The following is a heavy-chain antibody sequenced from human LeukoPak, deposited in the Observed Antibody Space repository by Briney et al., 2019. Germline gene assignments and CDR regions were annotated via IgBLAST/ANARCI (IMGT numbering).Heavy chain of an antibody. J-gene: IGHJ6*02. V-gene: IGHV1-24*01. Sequence: GASVKVSCKVSGYTLTELSLHWVRQAPGKGLEWMGGFDPEDGETIYAQRFQGRVTMTEDTSRDTAYMELSSLRSEDTAMYYCATDITLELPQGYYYYGMDVWGQGTTVTVSS. D-gene: IGHD1-26*01. CDR1: GYTLTELS. CDR2: FDPEDGET. CDR3: ATDITLELPQGYYYYGMDV.